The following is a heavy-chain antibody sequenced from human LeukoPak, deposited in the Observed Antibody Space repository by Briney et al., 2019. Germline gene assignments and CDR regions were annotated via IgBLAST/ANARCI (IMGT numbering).Heavy chain of an antibody. D-gene: IGHD3-9*01. CDR3: ATNPRTDYDILTGYYIL. CDR1: GYSFTSYW. V-gene: IGHV5-10-1*01. CDR2: IDPSDSYT. J-gene: IGHJ4*02. Sequence: GESLRISCKGSGYSFTSYWISWVRQMPGKGLECMGRIDPSDSYTNYSPSFQGHVTISADKSISTAYLQWSSLKASDTAMYYCATNPRTDYDILTGYYILWGQGTLVTVSS.